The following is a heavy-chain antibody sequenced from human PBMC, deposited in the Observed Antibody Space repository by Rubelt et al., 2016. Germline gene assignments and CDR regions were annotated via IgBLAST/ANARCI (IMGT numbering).Heavy chain of an antibody. D-gene: IGHD2-2*01. CDR2: ISGSGGRT. CDR1: GFTFSSYA. CDR3: AREITPADLD. J-gene: IGHJ4*02. V-gene: IGHV3-23*01. Sequence: EVQLLESGGGLVQPGGSLRLSCAASGFTFSSYAMSWVRQAPGQGLEWVSAISGSGGRTYYADSVKGRFTIYRDKSKNTLYLQMNSLRAEDTAVYYCAREITPADLDWGQGTLVTVSS.